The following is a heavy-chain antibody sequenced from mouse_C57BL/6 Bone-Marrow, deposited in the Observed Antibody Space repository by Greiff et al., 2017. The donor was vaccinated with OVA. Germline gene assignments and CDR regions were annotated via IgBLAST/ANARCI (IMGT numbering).Heavy chain of an antibody. D-gene: IGHD1-1*01. CDR3: ASATVAYWYFDV. CDR1: GFTFSSYG. Sequence: EVKLVESGGDLVKPGGSLKLSCAASGFTFSSYGMSWVRQTPDKRLEWVATISSGGSYTYYPDSVKGRFTISRDNAKNTLYLQMSSLKSEDTAMYYCASATVAYWYFDVWGTGTTVTVSS. J-gene: IGHJ1*03. V-gene: IGHV5-6*01. CDR2: ISSGGSYT.